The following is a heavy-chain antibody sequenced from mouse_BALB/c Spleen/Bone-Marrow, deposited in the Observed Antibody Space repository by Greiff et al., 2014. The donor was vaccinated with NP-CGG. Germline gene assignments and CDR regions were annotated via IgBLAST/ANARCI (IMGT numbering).Heavy chain of an antibody. J-gene: IGHJ2*01. Sequence: VNLEESGAELAKPGASVKMSCKASGFTFINYWIHWVKQRPGQGLEWIGYINPSTAYTEYNQKFQDKTTLTADKSSSTAYMQLSCLPTKVSAIYFFAIGNVEAIDYRG. CDR3: AIGNVEAIDY. D-gene: IGHD2-14*01. V-gene: IGHV1-7*01. CDR2: INPSTAYT. CDR1: GFTFINYW.